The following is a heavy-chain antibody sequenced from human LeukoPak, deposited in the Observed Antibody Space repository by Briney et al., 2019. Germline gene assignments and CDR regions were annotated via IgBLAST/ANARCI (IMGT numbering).Heavy chain of an antibody. CDR2: IYYSGST. V-gene: IGHV4-59*12. D-gene: IGHD2-8*01. Sequence: SETLSLTCTVSGGSINSYYWTWIRQPPGKGLEWIGYIYYSGSTHYNPSLNSRVTISTDTSKNQFSLKLTSVTAADTAVYYCAGLGVMVLVYQFEYWGRGTPVTVSS. CDR1: GGSINSYY. J-gene: IGHJ4*02. CDR3: AGLGVMVLVYQFEY.